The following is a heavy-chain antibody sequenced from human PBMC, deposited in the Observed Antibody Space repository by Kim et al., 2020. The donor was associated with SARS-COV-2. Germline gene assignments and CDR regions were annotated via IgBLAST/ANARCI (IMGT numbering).Heavy chain of an antibody. D-gene: IGHD6-19*01. Sequence: GGSLRLSCAASGFTFSSYGMHWVRQAPGKGLEWVAVISYDGSNKYYADSVKGRFTISRDNSKNTLYLQMNSLRAEDTAVYYCARENQWLVEDYWGQGTLV. CDR3: ARENQWLVEDY. CDR1: GFTFSSYG. CDR2: ISYDGSNK. V-gene: IGHV3-33*05. J-gene: IGHJ4*02.